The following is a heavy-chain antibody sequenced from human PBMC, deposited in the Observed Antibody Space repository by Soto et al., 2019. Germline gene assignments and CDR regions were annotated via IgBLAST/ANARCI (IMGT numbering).Heavy chain of an antibody. CDR1: GFTFSSYS. CDR2: ITSSGTTV. D-gene: IGHD6-13*01. J-gene: IGHJ4*02. CDR3: ARDSSNWAYYFDF. V-gene: IGHV3-48*02. Sequence: EVHLVESGGGLVQPGGSLRLSCAASGFTFSSYSLNWVRQAPGKGLEWVSYITSSGTTVYYADSVRGRFTISRDNPKNSLYLQMNSLRDDDTAVYYCARDSSNWAYYFDFWGQGTLVTVSS.